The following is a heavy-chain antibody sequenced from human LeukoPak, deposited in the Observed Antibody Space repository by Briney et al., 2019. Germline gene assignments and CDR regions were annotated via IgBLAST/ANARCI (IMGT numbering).Heavy chain of an antibody. CDR1: GGSPSRYY. J-gene: IGHJ4*02. D-gene: IGHD1-26*01. V-gene: IGHV4-4*09. Sequence: PSETLSLTCTVSGGSPSRYYWSWIRQPPGKGLEYIGYIHTSGSANYNSSLKSRVTISTDMSKDQFSLMLSSVTAAPTAVYYCAGGTSGRLAGFDYWGEGTLVSVSS. CDR2: IHTSGSA. CDR3: AGGTSGRLAGFDY.